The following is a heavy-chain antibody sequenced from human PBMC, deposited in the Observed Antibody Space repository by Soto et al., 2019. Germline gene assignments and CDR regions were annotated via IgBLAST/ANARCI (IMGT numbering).Heavy chain of an antibody. CDR1: GFTFSSYA. V-gene: IGHV3-23*01. CDR3: AKGVGSSWRDAFDI. D-gene: IGHD6-13*01. J-gene: IGHJ3*02. Sequence: PGGSLRISCAASGFTFSSYAMSWVRQAPGKGLEWVSSIYNSGDNTYYADSVRGRFTISRDHSKNTVYVQMNSLRAEDTAVYYCAKGVGSSWRDAFDIWGQGTMVTVSS. CDR2: IYNSGDNT.